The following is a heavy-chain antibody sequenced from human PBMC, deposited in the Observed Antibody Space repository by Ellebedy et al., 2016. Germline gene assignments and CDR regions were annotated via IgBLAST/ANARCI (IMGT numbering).Heavy chain of an antibody. J-gene: IGHJ2*01. CDR2: IYYSGST. Sequence: SETLSLTXTVSGGSVNSGSYYWSWIRQPPGKGLEWIGYIYYSGSTDYNPSLKSRVTISRDTSKNQFSLKLSSVTAADTAVYYCARGQKRGEWLRSHGRNWYFDLWGRGTLVTVSS. V-gene: IGHV4-61*01. CDR1: GGSVNSGSYY. CDR3: ARGQKRGEWLRSHGRNWYFDL. D-gene: IGHD5-12*01.